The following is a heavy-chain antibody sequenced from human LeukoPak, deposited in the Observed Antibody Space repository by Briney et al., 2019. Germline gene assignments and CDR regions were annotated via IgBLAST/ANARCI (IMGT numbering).Heavy chain of an antibody. Sequence: PSETLPLTCAVSGYSITSGYFWGWIRQPPGKGLEWIGSIYQSVGTYYNPSLKSRVTISVDTSKSQFSLKLISVTAADTAVYYCARHPSYSNYLDWGQGTLVTVSS. CDR2: IYQSVGT. V-gene: IGHV4-38-2*01. CDR1: GYSITSGYF. D-gene: IGHD4-11*01. CDR3: ARHPSYSNYLD. J-gene: IGHJ4*02.